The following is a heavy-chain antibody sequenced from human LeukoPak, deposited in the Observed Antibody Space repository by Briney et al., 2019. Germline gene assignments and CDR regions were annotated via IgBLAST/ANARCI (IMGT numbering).Heavy chain of an antibody. Sequence: QTGGSLRLSCAASGFTFSSYAMHWVRQAPGKGLEWVAVISYDGSNKYYADSVKGRFTISRDNSKNTLYLQMNCLRAEDTAVYYCARVDDRSDAFDIWGQGTMVTVSS. V-gene: IGHV3-30*04. D-gene: IGHD1-1*01. CDR3: ARVDDRSDAFDI. J-gene: IGHJ3*02. CDR1: GFTFSSYA. CDR2: ISYDGSNK.